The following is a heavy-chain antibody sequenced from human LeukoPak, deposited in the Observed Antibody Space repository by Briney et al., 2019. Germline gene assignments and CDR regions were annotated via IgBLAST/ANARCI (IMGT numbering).Heavy chain of an antibody. D-gene: IGHD2-2*01. Sequence: GGSLRLSCAASGFTFSDYYMSWLRQAPGKGLEWVSYISSDSSTIYYAASVKGRFTISRDNAKKSLYLQMNSLRTEDTAVYYCANTEYQRLGTDYWGQGTLVTVSS. J-gene: IGHJ4*02. V-gene: IGHV3-11*04. CDR2: ISSDSSTI. CDR3: ANTEYQRLGTDY. CDR1: GFTFSDYY.